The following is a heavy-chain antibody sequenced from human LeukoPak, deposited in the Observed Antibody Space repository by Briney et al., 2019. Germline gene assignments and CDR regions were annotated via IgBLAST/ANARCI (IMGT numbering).Heavy chain of an antibody. CDR1: GFTFSSYW. V-gene: IGHV3-74*01. Sequence: PGGSLRLSCAVSGFTFSSYWMHWVRQVPGKGLVWVSHINSDGSSTTYSDSVKGRFTISRDNAKNTLYLQMNSLRAEDTAVYYCVRLGDCIGSRCFGMDVWGQGTTVTVSS. CDR2: INSDGSST. J-gene: IGHJ6*02. CDR3: VRLGDCIGSRCFGMDV. D-gene: IGHD2-15*01.